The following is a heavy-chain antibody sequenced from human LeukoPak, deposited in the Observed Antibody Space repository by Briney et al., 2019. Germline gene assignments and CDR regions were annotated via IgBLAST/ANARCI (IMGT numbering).Heavy chain of an antibody. Sequence: ASVKVSCKASGYTFTSYGISWVRQAPGQGLEWMGWISAYNGNTNYAQKLQGRVTMTTDTSTSTAYMELRSLRSDDTAVYYCARAGAVLLWFGESYSCYYYYMDVWGKGTTVTVSS. CDR2: ISAYNGNT. CDR3: ARAGAVLLWFGESYSCYYYYMDV. V-gene: IGHV1-18*01. D-gene: IGHD3-10*01. CDR1: GYTFTSYG. J-gene: IGHJ6*03.